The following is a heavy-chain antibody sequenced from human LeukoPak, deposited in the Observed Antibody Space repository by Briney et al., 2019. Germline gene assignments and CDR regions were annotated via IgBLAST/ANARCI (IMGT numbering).Heavy chain of an antibody. CDR2: IYSDGST. D-gene: IGHD6-13*01. CDR1: GFTFDDYA. Sequence: SGRSLRLSCAASGFTFDDYAMHWVRQAPGKGLEWVSVIYSDGSTHYANSVKGRFTISRDNSKNTLYLQMNSLRAEDTAVYYCARVKTPGIASAPFDPWGQGTLVTVSS. CDR3: ARVKTPGIASAPFDP. V-gene: IGHV3-53*01. J-gene: IGHJ5*02.